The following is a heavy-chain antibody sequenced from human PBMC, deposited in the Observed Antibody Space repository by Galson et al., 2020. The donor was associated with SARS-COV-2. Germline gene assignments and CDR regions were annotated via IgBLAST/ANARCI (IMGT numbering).Heavy chain of an antibody. D-gene: IGHD3-10*01. CDR3: ATDDAAAGSGEFDY. J-gene: IGHJ4*02. Sequence: GGSLRLSCAASGFSFSDAWMSWVRQAPGQGLEWVGRVKSKTDGETTEYAASVKGRFTVSRDDSKNTLYLQMNSLKSEDTGVYYCATDDAAAGSGEFDYWGQGTLVTVSS. CDR2: VKSKTDGETT. V-gene: IGHV3-15*01. CDR1: GFSFSDAW.